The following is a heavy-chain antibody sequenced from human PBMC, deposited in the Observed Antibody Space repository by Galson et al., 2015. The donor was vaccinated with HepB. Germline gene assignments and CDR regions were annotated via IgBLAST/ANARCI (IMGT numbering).Heavy chain of an antibody. CDR2: INPNSGGT. J-gene: IGHJ4*02. CDR3: ARSEIAVFGVVIMPFDY. CDR1: GYTFTGYY. V-gene: IGHV1-2*02. Sequence: QSGAEVKKPGESLKISCKASGYTFTGYYMHWVRQAPGQGLEWMGWINPNSGGTNYAQKFQGRVTMTRDTSISTAYMELSRLRSDDTAVYYCARSEIAVFGVVIMPFDYWGQGTLVTVSS. D-gene: IGHD3-3*01.